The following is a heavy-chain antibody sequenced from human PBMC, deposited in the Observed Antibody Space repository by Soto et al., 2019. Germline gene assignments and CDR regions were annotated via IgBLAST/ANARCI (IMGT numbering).Heavy chain of an antibody. J-gene: IGHJ4*02. Sequence: PGGSLRLSCAASGFTVSSNYMSWVRQAPGKGLEWVSVIYSGGSTYYADSVKGRFTISRDNSKNTLYLQMNSLRAEDTAVYYCAKSVYNWNDGFFDYWGQGNLVTVSS. D-gene: IGHD1-1*01. CDR2: IYSGGST. CDR3: AKSVYNWNDGFFDY. CDR1: GFTVSSNY. V-gene: IGHV3-66*01.